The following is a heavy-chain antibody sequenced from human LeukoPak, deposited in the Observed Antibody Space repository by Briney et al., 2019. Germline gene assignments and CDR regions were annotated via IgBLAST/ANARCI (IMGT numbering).Heavy chain of an antibody. CDR1: GFTFNKYW. V-gene: IGHV3-7*01. J-gene: IGHJ4*02. D-gene: IGHD1-26*01. CDR3: ARDSGPTSVADSDS. CDR2: IKEDSSDK. Sequence: GGSLRLSCATSGFTFNKYWMNWVRQAPGKGLEWVANIKEDSSDKNYVDSMKGRFTISRDNAKNSLYLQMNSLRVEDTAVYYCARDSGPTSVADSDSWGQGTLVTVSS.